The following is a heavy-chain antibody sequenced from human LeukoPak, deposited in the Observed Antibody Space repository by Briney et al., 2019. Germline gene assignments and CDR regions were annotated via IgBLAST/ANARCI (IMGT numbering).Heavy chain of an antibody. CDR2: IYTSGST. D-gene: IGHD4-23*01. Sequence: SQTLSLTCTVSGGSISSGSYYWSWIRQPAGTGLEWIGRIYTSGSTSYNPSLKSRVTISVDTSKNQFSLKLSSVTAADTAVYYCASTVAVGYYYYYGMDVWGQGTTVTVSS. CDR3: ASTVAVGYYYYYGMDV. V-gene: IGHV4-61*02. CDR1: GGSISSGSYY. J-gene: IGHJ6*02.